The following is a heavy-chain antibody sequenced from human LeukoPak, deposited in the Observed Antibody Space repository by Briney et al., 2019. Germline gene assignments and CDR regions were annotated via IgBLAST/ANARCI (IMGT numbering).Heavy chain of an antibody. Sequence: GRSLRLSCTASGFTFSNYGMNWVRQAPGKGLKWLAVISFDGSNKYYADSVKGRFTISRDNSKYSLFLQMDSLRPEDTAVYYCATSAALDYWGQGTLVTVSS. CDR1: GFTFSNYG. J-gene: IGHJ4*02. V-gene: IGHV3-30*03. D-gene: IGHD6-13*01. CDR3: ATSAALDY. CDR2: ISFDGSNK.